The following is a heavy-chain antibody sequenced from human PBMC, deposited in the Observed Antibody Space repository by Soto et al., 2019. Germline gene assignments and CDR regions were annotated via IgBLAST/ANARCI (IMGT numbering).Heavy chain of an antibody. CDR1: QFTFSNYW. CDR3: ARASPGMDV. V-gene: IGHV3-7*01. CDR2: INQGGSEK. J-gene: IGHJ6*02. Sequence: GGSLRLSCAGSQFTFSNYWMNWVRQAPGKGLEWVANINQGGSEKYYVDSVKGRFTISRDIAKNSLFLQMNSLRADDTAVYYCARASPGMDVWGQGTTVTVS.